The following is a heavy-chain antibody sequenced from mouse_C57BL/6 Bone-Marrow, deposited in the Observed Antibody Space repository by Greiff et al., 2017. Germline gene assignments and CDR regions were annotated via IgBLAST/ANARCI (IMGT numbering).Heavy chain of an antibody. CDR2: ILPGSGST. CDR1: GYTFTGYW. Sequence: VQLQQSGAELMKPGASVKLSCKATGYTFTGYWIEWVQQRPGHGLEWIGEILPGSGSTNYNEKFKVKATFTADTSSTTAFLQLRSLTTEDSDIYDCAREYYCIRHYDAMYYWGQGTSVTVSS. J-gene: IGHJ4*01. CDR3: AREYYCIRHYDAMYY. D-gene: IGHD1-1*01. V-gene: IGHV1-9*01.